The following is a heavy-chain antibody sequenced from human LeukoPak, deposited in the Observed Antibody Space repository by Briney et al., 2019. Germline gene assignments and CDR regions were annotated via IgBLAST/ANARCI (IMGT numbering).Heavy chain of an antibody. D-gene: IGHD2-15*01. V-gene: IGHV1-18*01. Sequence: ASVKVSCKVSGYTLTELSMHWVRQAPGKGLEWMGWISVYNGNTNYAQKFQGRVTMTTDTSTGTAYMELRSLRSDDTAVYYCARYRYCSGGSCYLEVWFDPWGQGTLVTVSS. CDR1: GYTLTELS. J-gene: IGHJ5*02. CDR3: ARYRYCSGGSCYLEVWFDP. CDR2: ISVYNGNT.